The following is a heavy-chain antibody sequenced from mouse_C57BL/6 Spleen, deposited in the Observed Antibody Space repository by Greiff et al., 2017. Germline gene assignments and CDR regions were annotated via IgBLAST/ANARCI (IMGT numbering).Heavy chain of an antibody. Sequence: QVQLQQPGAELVRPGSSVKLSCKASGYTFTSYWMDWVKQRPGQGLEWIGNIYPSDSETHYNQKFKDKATLTVDKSSSTAYMQLSSLTSEDSAVYYCARGDLLWPDYWGQGTTLTVSS. D-gene: IGHD2-10*01. J-gene: IGHJ2*01. V-gene: IGHV1-61*01. CDR1: GYTFTSYW. CDR2: IYPSDSET. CDR3: ARGDLLWPDY.